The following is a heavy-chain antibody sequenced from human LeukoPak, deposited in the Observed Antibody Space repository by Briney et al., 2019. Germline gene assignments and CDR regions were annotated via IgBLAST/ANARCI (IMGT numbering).Heavy chain of an antibody. V-gene: IGHV3-23*01. CDR1: GFTFSRSA. D-gene: IGHD5-24*01. CDR2: ISSSGNT. J-gene: IGHJ4*02. Sequence: GGSLRLSCAASGFTFSRSAMTWVRQTPGKGLEWFSSISSSGNTYYVDYVKGRFNISRDNSKNMLYLQMNSLRVEDTAVYYCVKGRMSEDGLDFWGQGTLVTVSS. CDR3: VKGRMSEDGLDF.